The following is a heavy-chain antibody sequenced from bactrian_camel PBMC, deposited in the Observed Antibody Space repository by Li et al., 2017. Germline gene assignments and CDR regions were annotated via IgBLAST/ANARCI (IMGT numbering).Heavy chain of an antibody. Sequence: QVQLVESGGGSVQAGGSLRLSCAASGITFSLACMAWWRQAPGKEREAVAAVDMDGPTNYTESVKGRFIISKDNAKNTLSLQMNDLKPEDTGVYYCAATWICDSFWTTRPLGDNRYNYYGRRTQVTVS. V-gene: IGHV3S53*01. CDR2: VDMDGPT. J-gene: IGHJ4*01. D-gene: IGHD3*01. CDR1: GITFSLAC.